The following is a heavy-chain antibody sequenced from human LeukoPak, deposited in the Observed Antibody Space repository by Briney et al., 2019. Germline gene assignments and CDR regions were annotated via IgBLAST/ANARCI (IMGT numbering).Heavy chain of an antibody. D-gene: IGHD3-10*01. CDR1: GFSFDGYW. CDR2: INQDGSET. CDR3: ARFGSGRQFHYLDF. J-gene: IGHJ4*02. V-gene: IGHV3-7*01. Sequence: GGSLRLSCAVSGFSFDGYWMTWVRQAPGKGLEWVANINQDGSETYYVDSVKGRFTISRANPKNSLYLQMNSLRAEDTALYYCARFGSGRQFHYLDFWGQGALVTVSS.